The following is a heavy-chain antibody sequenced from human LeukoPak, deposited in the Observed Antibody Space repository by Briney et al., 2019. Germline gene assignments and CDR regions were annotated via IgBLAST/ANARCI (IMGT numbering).Heavy chain of an antibody. CDR3: AKGGGSYSLDY. D-gene: IGHD1-26*01. Sequence: PGGSLRLSCAASGFTFRNHWMTWVRQAPGKGLEWVANIKKDGSEKYYVDSVKGRFTISRDNSKNTLYLQMNSLRAEDTAVYYCAKGGGSYSLDYWGQGTLVTVSS. CDR2: IKKDGSEK. CDR1: GFTFRNHW. J-gene: IGHJ4*02. V-gene: IGHV3-7*01.